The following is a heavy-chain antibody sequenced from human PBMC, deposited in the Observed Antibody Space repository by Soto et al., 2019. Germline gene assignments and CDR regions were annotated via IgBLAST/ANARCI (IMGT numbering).Heavy chain of an antibody. D-gene: IGHD3-22*01. J-gene: IGHJ5*02. V-gene: IGHV1-69*13. Sequence: SVKVSCKASGGTFSSYAISWVRQAPGQGLEWMGGIIPIFGTANYAQKFQGRVTITADESTSTAYMELSSLGSEDTAVYYCARIGGTYYYDSSGPASWGQGTLVTVSS. CDR3: ARIGGTYYYDSSGPAS. CDR1: GGTFSSYA. CDR2: IIPIFGTA.